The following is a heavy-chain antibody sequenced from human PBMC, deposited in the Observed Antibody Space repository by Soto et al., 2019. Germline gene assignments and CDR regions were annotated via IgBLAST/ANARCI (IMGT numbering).Heavy chain of an antibody. CDR3: ETQSIHTITYYYGMDV. J-gene: IGHJ6*02. V-gene: IGHV1-69*13. CDR1: GYTFTSYG. Sequence: ASVKVSCKASGYTFTSYGISWVRQAPGQGLEWMGGIIPIFGTANYAQKFQGRVTITADESTSTAYMELSSLRSEDTAVYYCETQSIHTITYYYGMDVCRQGYTVTVSS. CDR2: IIPIFGTA. D-gene: IGHD1-1*01.